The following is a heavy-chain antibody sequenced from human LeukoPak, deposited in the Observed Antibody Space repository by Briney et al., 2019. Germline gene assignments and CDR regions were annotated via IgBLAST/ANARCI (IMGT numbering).Heavy chain of an antibody. CDR3: ARGRWKGSGSYYTFYMDV. V-gene: IGHV4-61*05. J-gene: IGHJ6*03. Sequence: PSETLSLTCTVSGGSISSSSYYWGWIRQPPGKGLEWTGRIYTSGSTNYNPSLKSRVTMSVDTSKNQFSLKLSSVTAADTAVYYCARGRWKGSGSYYTFYMDVWGKGTTVTVSS. D-gene: IGHD3-10*01. CDR1: GGSISSSSYY. CDR2: IYTSGST.